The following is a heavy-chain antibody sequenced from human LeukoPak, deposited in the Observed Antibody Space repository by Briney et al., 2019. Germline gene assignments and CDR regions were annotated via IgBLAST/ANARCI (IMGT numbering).Heavy chain of an antibody. J-gene: IGHJ6*02. Sequence: GGSLRLSCVGSGFTFDDYAMHWVRQVPGKGLEWVSGITWNSNDIDYADSVKGRFTISRDNAKNSLYLQMNSLRAEDTAVYYCARESGYDRYYYYGMDVWGQGTTVTVSS. CDR3: ARESGYDRYYYYGMDV. D-gene: IGHD5-12*01. CDR2: ITWNSNDI. V-gene: IGHV3-9*01. CDR1: GFTFDDYA.